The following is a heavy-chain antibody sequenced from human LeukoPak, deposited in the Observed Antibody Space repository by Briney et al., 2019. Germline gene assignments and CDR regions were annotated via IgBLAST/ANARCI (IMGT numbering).Heavy chain of an antibody. CDR1: GGSISSYS. J-gene: IGHJ4*02. V-gene: IGHV4-59*01. D-gene: IGHD5-18*01. CDR2: IYYTGSS. CDR3: ARRAYSYGHYYYFDF. Sequence: PSETLSLTCTVSGGSISSYSWSWIRQPPGKGLEWIRYIYYTGSSNYNPSLKSRVSISLGTSKNRFSLRLSSVTAVDTAVYYCARRAYSYGHYYYFDFWGQGTLVTVSS.